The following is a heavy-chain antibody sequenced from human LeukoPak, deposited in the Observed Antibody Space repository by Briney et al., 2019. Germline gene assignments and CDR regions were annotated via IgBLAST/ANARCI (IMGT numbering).Heavy chain of an antibody. Sequence: PGGSLRLSCTASGFAFSTYAMNWVRQAPGKGLEWVSVIFGSGAGINYADSVKGRFTISRDNSKNTLYLHMNTLRAEDTAIYYCAKDRIPDGFYSLDHWGQGALVTVSS. CDR2: IFGSGAGI. J-gene: IGHJ4*02. D-gene: IGHD3-3*01. CDR1: GFAFSTYA. V-gene: IGHV3-23*01. CDR3: AKDRIPDGFYSLDH.